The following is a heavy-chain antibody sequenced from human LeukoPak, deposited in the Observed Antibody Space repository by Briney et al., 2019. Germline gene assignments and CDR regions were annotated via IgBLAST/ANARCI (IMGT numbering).Heavy chain of an antibody. Sequence: GGSLRLSCAVSGFAFSSYEMNWVRQAPGKGLEWVSYIRSTSNTIYYADSVKGPFTISRDNAKNSLYLQMNSLRAEDTAVYYCARDFGRWFIDYWGQGTLVTVSS. CDR2: IRSTSNTI. D-gene: IGHD4-23*01. V-gene: IGHV3-48*03. CDR1: GFAFSSYE. CDR3: ARDFGRWFIDY. J-gene: IGHJ4*02.